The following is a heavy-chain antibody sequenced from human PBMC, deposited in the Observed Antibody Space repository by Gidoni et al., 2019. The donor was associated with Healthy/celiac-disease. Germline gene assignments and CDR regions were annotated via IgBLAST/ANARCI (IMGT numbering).Heavy chain of an antibody. CDR2: ISYDGSNK. CDR3: AREAYYDSSGYYHEFDY. V-gene: IGHV3-30-3*01. CDR1: GFTFSSYA. Sequence: QVQLVEAGGGVVQPGRSLRLPCAACGFTFSSYAMHWVRKAPGKGLEWVAVISYDGSNKYYADSVKGRFTISRDNSKNTLYMQMNSLRAEDTAVYYCAREAYYDSSGYYHEFDYWGQGTLVTVSS. J-gene: IGHJ4*02. D-gene: IGHD3-22*01.